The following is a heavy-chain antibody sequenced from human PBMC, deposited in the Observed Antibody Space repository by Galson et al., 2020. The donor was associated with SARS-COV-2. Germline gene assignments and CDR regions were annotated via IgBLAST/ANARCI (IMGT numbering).Heavy chain of an antibody. D-gene: IGHD3-22*01. V-gene: IGHV4-31*03. CDR1: GGSISSGGYY. J-gene: IGHJ4*02. Sequence: ASETLSLTCTVSGGSISSGGYYWSWIRQHPGKGLEWIGYIYYSGSTYYNPSLKSRVTISVDTSKNQFSLRLSSVTAADTAVYYCASIRYYDSSGYYYLFDYWGQGTLVTVSS. CDR3: ASIRYYDSSGYYYLFDY. CDR2: IYYSGST.